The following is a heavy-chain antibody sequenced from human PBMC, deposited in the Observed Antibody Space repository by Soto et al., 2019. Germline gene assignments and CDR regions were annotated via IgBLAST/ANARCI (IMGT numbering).Heavy chain of an antibody. V-gene: IGHV4-31*03. CDR3: ARTKVRNLDY. CDR2: INYSGST. CDR1: GCSISSGGYY. Sequence: QVQLQESGPGLVKPSQTLSLTCTVSGCSISSGGYYWSWIRQHPGKGLEWIGYINYSGSTYYNPSLKSRVTISVDTSKNQSSLKLSSVTAADTAVSYCARTKVRNLDYWGQGTLVTVSS. J-gene: IGHJ4*02.